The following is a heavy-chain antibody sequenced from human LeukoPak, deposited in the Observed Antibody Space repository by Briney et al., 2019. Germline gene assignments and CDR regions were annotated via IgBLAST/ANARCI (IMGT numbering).Heavy chain of an antibody. J-gene: IGHJ4*02. CDR1: GFTFSSYG. Sequence: GGSLRLSCAASGFTFSSYGMHWVRQAPGKGLEWVAVIWYDGSNKYYADSVKGRFTISRDNSKNTLYLKMNSLRAEDTAVYYCAREAPDYGGNSFDYWGQGTLVTVSS. D-gene: IGHD4-23*01. CDR3: AREAPDYGGNSFDY. V-gene: IGHV3-33*01. CDR2: IWYDGSNK.